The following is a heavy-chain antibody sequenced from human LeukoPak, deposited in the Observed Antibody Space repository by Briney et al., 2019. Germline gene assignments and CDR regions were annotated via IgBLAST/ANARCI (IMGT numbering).Heavy chain of an antibody. CDR3: ARKAGYYYGSGDY. CDR2: IIPIFGTA. J-gene: IGHJ4*02. CDR1: GGTFSSYA. Sequence: SVKVSCKASGGTFSSYAISWVRQAPGQGLEWMGGIIPIFGTANYAQKFQGRVTITADKSTSTAYMELSSLRSEDTAVYYCARKAGYYYGSGDYWGQGTLVTASS. D-gene: IGHD3-10*01. V-gene: IGHV1-69*06.